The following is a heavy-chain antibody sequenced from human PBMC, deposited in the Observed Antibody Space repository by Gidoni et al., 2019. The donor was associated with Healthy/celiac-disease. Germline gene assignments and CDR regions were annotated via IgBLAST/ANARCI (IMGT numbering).Heavy chain of an antibody. CDR1: GGSISSNRYY. Sequence: QLQLQESGPGLVKPSETLSLTCTVPGGSISSNRYYWGWIRQPPGKGLEWIGSIYYSGSTYSNPAFKSRVTISVDTSKNQFSLKLSSVTAADKAVYYCARQGGTTSGNWFDPWGQGTLVTVSS. CDR3: ARQGGTTSGNWFDP. CDR2: IYYSGST. J-gene: IGHJ5*02. D-gene: IGHD1-7*01. V-gene: IGHV4-39*01.